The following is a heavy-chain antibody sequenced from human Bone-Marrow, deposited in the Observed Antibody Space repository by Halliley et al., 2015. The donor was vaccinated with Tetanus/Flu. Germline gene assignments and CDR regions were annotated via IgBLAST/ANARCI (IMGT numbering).Heavy chain of an antibody. CDR2: FYSGPT. J-gene: IGHJ3*02. Sequence: FYSGPTSYNPSFKSRLTISVDTSKNQFSLKLTSVTAADTAIYYCARDRDHFDSSGSRLDGFDIWGPGTLVTVSS. D-gene: IGHD3-22*01. CDR3: ARDRDHFDSSGSRLDGFDI. V-gene: IGHV4-31*02.